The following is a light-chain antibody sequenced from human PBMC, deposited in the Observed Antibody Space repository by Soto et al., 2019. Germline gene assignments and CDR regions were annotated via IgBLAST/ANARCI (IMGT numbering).Light chain of an antibody. CDR3: QQFYSWVYL. CDR1: QSLSNS. Sequence: ELVMTQSPATLSLSRGERATLSCSASQSLSNSLASYQQKPGQAPRLLSYGTFSRANGIPARFSSSASGTEFYLTICILQSADFAVYYFQQFYSWVYLFGSGTKVDI. V-gene: IGKV3-15*01. J-gene: IGKJ3*01. CDR2: GTF.